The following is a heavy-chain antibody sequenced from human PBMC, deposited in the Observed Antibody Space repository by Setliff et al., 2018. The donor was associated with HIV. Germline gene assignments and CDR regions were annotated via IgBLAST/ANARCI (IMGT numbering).Heavy chain of an antibody. V-gene: IGHV1-69*10. CDR3: ARDQRAYNWNDAVFYYYGLDV. Sequence: SVKVSCKASGYTFTSYAMHWVRQAPGQRLEWMGGIIPMLDIANYAQKFQGRVTITADESTSTAYMELSSLRSEDTAVYYCARDQRAYNWNDAVFYYYGLDVWGQGTTVTVSS. CDR1: GYTFTSYA. CDR2: IIPMLDIA. J-gene: IGHJ6*02. D-gene: IGHD1-20*01.